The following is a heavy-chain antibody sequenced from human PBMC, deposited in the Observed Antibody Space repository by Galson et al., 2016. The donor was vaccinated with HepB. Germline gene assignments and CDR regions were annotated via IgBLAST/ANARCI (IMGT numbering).Heavy chain of an antibody. CDR1: GFTFSSFS. CDR2: ISSSSTYI. V-gene: IGHV3-21*01. J-gene: IGHJ6*03. CDR3: ARDVGSGWYYMDV. Sequence: SLRLSCAASGFTFSSFSVNWVRQAPGRGLEWVSSISSSSTYIYYADSVKGRFTISRDNAKNSLYLQMNSLRAEDTALYYCARDVGSGWYYMDVWGKGTTVTVSS. D-gene: IGHD6-19*01.